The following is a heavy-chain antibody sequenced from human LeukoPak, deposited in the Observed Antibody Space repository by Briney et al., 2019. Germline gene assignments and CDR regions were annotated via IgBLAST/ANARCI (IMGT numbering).Heavy chain of an antibody. J-gene: IGHJ4*02. CDR3: ARDRRPYY. Sequence: GGSLRLSCAASGFTFSSYAMHWVCQAPGKGLKWVAVISYDGSNKYYADSVKGRFTISRDNSKNTLYLQMNSLRAEDTAVYYCARDRRPYYWGQGTLVTVSS. CDR2: ISYDGSNK. D-gene: IGHD6-6*01. CDR1: GFTFSSYA. V-gene: IGHV3-30*04.